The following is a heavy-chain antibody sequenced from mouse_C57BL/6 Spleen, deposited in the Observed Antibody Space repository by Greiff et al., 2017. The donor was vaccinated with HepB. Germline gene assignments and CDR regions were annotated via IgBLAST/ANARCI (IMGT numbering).Heavy chain of an antibody. J-gene: IGHJ3*01. CDR1: GFTFSDYG. CDR2: ISSGSSTI. CDR3: AMGSGFAY. Sequence: EVHLVESGGGLVKPGGSLKLSCAASGFTFSDYGMHWVRQAPEKGLEWVAYISSGSSTIYYADTVKGRFTISRDNAKNTLFLQMSSLRSEDTAMYYCAMGSGFAYWGQGTLVTVSA. V-gene: IGHV5-17*01.